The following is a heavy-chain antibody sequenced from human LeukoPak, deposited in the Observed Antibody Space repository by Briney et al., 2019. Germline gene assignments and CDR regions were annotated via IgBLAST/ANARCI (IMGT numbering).Heavy chain of an antibody. CDR2: VTGGGDSP. V-gene: IGHV3-23*01. D-gene: IGHD2-15*01. J-gene: IGHJ4*02. Sequence: GGSLRLSCVASGFTFSAYAMSWVRQAPGKGLQCVSGVTGGGDSPYSADSVKGRFFVSRDNSKNTLYLQMNNLRAEDTAIFYCAKNSAGSRYSALDYWGQGTLVTVSS. CDR1: GFTFSAYA. CDR3: AKNSAGSRYSALDY.